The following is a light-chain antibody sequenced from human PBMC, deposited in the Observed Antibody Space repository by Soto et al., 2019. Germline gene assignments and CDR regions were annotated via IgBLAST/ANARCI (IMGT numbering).Light chain of an antibody. V-gene: IGKV3-11*01. CDR1: QSVSGS. Sequence: EIVLTQSPAILSLSPGEKATLSCRASQSVSGSLGWYQQKPGQAPRLIIYDASVRATGIPARFSGSGSGTDFTLTISNLQSEDFAVYYCQQYNDWPPLTFGGGTKVDIK. J-gene: IGKJ4*01. CDR3: QQYNDWPPLT. CDR2: DAS.